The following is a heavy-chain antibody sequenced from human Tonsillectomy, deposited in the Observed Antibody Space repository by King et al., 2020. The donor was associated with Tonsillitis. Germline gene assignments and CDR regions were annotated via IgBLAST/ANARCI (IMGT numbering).Heavy chain of an antibody. CDR1: GFTFSTYV. Sequence: VQLVESGGGVVQPGRSLRLSCAASGFTFSTYVIHWVRQAPGKGLEWVAIISSDGSSTHYAGSVRGRFTTSRDNSKNTLYLQMSSLRVEDTAVYYCARDPGTIFDVVNYYFDYWGQGTQVTVSS. CDR3: ARDPGTIFDVVNYYFDY. D-gene: IGHD3-3*01. V-gene: IGHV3-30*04. CDR2: ISSDGSST. J-gene: IGHJ4*01.